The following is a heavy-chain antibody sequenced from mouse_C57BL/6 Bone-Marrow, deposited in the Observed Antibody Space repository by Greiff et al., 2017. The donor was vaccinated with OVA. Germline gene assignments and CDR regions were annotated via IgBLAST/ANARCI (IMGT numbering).Heavy chain of an antibody. CDR1: GYTFTSYW. V-gene: IGHV1-55*01. CDR3: ARQAYYDSSFFAY. D-gene: IGHD1-1*01. J-gene: IGHJ3*01. CDR2: IYPGSGST. Sequence: VQLQQPGAELVKPGASVKMSCKASGYTFTSYWITWVKQRPGQGLEWIGDIYPGSGSTNYNEKFKSKATLTVDTSSSTAYMQLSSLTSEDAAVYYCARQAYYDSSFFAYWGQGTLVTVSA.